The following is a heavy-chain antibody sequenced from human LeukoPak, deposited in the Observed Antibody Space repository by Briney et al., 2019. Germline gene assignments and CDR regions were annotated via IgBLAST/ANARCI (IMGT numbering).Heavy chain of an antibody. CDR1: GFTFSSYS. V-gene: IGHV3-21*01. CDR2: ISSSSSYI. Sequence: AGSLRLSCAASGFTFSSYSMNWVRQAPGKGLEWVSSISSSSSYIYYADSVKGRFTISRDNAKNSLYLQMNSLRAEDTAVYYCARVVPAASYGVDVWGQGTTVTVSS. D-gene: IGHD2-2*01. J-gene: IGHJ6*02. CDR3: ARVVPAASYGVDV.